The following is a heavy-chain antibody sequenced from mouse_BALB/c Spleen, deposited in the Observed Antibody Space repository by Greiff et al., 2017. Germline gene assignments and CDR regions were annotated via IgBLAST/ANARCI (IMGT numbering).Heavy chain of an antibody. CDR1: GFTFSSFG. D-gene: IGHD2-1*01. V-gene: IGHV5-17*02. Sequence: EVKLMESGGGLVQPGGSRKLSCAASGFTFSSFGMHWVRQAPEKGLEWVAYISSGSSTIYYADTVKGRFTISRDNPKNTLFLQMTSLRSEDTAMYYCARLGGNYDWYFDVWGAGTTVTVSS. CDR3: ARLGGNYDWYFDV. CDR2: ISSGSSTI. J-gene: IGHJ1*01.